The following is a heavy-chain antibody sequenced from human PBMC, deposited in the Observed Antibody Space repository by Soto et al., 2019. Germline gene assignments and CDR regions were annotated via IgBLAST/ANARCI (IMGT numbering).Heavy chain of an antibody. CDR2: INPSGGST. J-gene: IGHJ6*02. D-gene: IGHD1-7*01. V-gene: IGHV1-46*01. CDR1: GYTFTSYY. CDR3: AREYTRITGTTYGMDV. Sequence: GASVKVSCKASGYTFTSYYMHWVRRAPGQGLEWMGIINPSGGSTSYAQKFQGRVTMTRDTSTSTVYMELSSLRSEDTAVYYCAREYTRITGTTYGMDVWGQGTTVTVSS.